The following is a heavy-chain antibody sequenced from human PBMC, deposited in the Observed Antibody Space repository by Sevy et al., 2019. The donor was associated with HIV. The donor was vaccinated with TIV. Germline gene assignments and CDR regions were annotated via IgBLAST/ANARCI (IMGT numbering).Heavy chain of an antibody. CDR1: GFPFSSYA. CDR2: IGGSGVST. J-gene: IGHJ3*02. V-gene: IGHV3-23*01. D-gene: IGHD5-18*01. Sequence: GGSLRLSCAASGFPFSSYAMSWVRQAPGKGLDWVSAIGGSGVSTYYADSVKGRFTISRDNSKNTLYLQMNSLRAEDTAVYYCAKDRAAMVGDAFDIWGHGTMVTVSS. CDR3: AKDRAAMVGDAFDI.